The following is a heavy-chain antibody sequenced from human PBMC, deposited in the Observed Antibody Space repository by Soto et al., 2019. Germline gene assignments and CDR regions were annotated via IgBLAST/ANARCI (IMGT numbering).Heavy chain of an antibody. Sequence: EVQLLESGGGLVQPGGSLRVSCAASGFTFSSYAMSWVRQAPGKGLEWVSAISGSGGSTYYADSVKGRFTISTDNSKNTLYLQMNSLRAEDTAVYYCANDSPRELLNKGYFDLWGRGTLVTVSS. J-gene: IGHJ2*01. D-gene: IGHD1-26*01. CDR3: ANDSPRELLNKGYFDL. CDR2: ISGSGGST. V-gene: IGHV3-23*01. CDR1: GFTFSSYA.